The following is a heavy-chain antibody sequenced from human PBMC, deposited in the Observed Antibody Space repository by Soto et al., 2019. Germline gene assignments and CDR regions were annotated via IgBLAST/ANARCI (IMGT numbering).Heavy chain of an antibody. Sequence: PGGSLSLSCAASGFTFSSYAMSWVRQAPGKGLEWVSAISGSGGSTYYADSVKGRFTISRDNSKNTLYLQMNSLRAEDTAVYYCAKDRVSFREITMIVVVIRGFDYWGQGTLVTVSS. CDR2: ISGSGGST. CDR1: GFTFSSYA. J-gene: IGHJ4*02. D-gene: IGHD3-22*01. CDR3: AKDRVSFREITMIVVVIRGFDY. V-gene: IGHV3-23*01.